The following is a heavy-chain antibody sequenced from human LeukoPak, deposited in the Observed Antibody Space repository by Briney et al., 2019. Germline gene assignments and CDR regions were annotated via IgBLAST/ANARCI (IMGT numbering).Heavy chain of an antibody. V-gene: IGHV4-34*01. CDR2: INHSGST. Sequence: PSETLSLTCAVYGGSFSGYYWSWIRQPPGKGLEWIGEINHSGSTNYNPSLKSRVTISVDTSKNQFSLKLSSVTAADTAVYYCASTGGWLNGSTDYWGQGTLVTVSS. CDR1: GGSFSGYY. CDR3: ASTGGWLNGSTDY. D-gene: IGHD1-26*01. J-gene: IGHJ4*02.